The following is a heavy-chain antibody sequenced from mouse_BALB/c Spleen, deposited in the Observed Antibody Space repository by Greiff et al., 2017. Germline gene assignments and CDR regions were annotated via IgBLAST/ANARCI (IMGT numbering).Heavy chain of an antibody. CDR2: ISSGSSTI. CDR3: ARWGYDGYHYAMDY. D-gene: IGHD2-3*01. Sequence: EVQLVESGGGLVQPGGSRKLSCAASGFTFSSFGMHWVRQAPEKGLEWVAYISSGSSTIYYADTVKGRFTISRDNPKNTLFLQMTSLRSEDTAMYYCARWGYDGYHYAMDYWGQGTSVTVSS. V-gene: IGHV5-17*02. CDR1: GFTFSSFG. J-gene: IGHJ4*01.